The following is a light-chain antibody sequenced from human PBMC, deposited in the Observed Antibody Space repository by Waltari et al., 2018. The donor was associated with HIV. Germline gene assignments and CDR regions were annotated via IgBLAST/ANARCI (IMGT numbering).Light chain of an antibody. CDR3: QSSDRNNQV. CDR1: GGSITSNY. Sequence: NFKLTQPHSVSESPGKTVTISCTRTGGSITSNYVQWYQRRPGGSPTTVIYEDDQRPSGVPGRFSGSIDSSSNSASLTISGLKPEDEADYYCQSSDRNNQVFGGGTKLTVL. CDR2: EDD. J-gene: IGLJ3*02. V-gene: IGLV6-57*01.